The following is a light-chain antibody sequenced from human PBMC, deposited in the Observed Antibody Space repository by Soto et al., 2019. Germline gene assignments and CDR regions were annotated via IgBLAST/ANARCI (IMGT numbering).Light chain of an antibody. J-gene: IGKJ3*01. V-gene: IGKV1-9*01. CDR3: QRFNTYPFT. Sequence: DIQLTQSPSFLSASVGDRVTITCRASQGISSYLAWYQQKPGKAPKLLIYAASTLQSGVPSRFSGSRSGTEFTLTISSPQPEDFAIYYCQRFNTYPFTFGPGTKVDIK. CDR2: AAS. CDR1: QGISSY.